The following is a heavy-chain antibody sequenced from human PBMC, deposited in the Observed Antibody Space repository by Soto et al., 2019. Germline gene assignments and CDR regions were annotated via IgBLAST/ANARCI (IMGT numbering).Heavy chain of an antibody. Sequence: QITLKESGPPLVKPTQTLTLTCTFSGFSLSSSGVGVGWIRQPPGKALEWLVLIFWDDDERYSPALKSRLTITKDTSKNQVVLTMTNMDPLDTATYYCARSRGSSGFDYWGQGTLVTVSS. CDR3: ARSRGSSGFDY. D-gene: IGHD3-22*01. CDR2: IFWDDDE. J-gene: IGHJ4*02. CDR1: GFSLSSSGVG. V-gene: IGHV2-5*02.